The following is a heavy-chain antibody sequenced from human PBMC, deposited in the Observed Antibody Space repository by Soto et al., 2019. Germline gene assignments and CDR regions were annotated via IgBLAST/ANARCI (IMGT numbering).Heavy chain of an antibody. V-gene: IGHV3-30*18. D-gene: IGHD3-10*01. CDR1: GFTFSSYG. CDR3: AKELLAYGSGSYSYYYYYMDV. Sequence: GGSLRLSCAASGFTFSSYGMHWVRQAPGKGLEWVAVISYDGSNKYYADSVKGRFTISRDNSKNTLYLQMNSLRAEDTAVYYCAKELLAYGSGSYSYYYYYMDVWGKGTTVTVSS. CDR2: ISYDGSNK. J-gene: IGHJ6*03.